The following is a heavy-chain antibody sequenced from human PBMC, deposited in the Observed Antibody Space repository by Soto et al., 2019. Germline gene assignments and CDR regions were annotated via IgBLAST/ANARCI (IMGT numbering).Heavy chain of an antibody. V-gene: IGHV4-39*01. D-gene: IGHD2-8*01. CDR2: VYYRGRS. CDR3: VSQRTSVLTQAYFDY. CDR1: GGSVINSNYY. J-gene: IGHJ4*01. Sequence: SETLSLTCTVSGGSVINSNYYLFCIRQSPWKGLELIGSVYYRGRSYSKSSVKSRVTISVDTSNNQFYLNLNSVTASDTAVYYCVSQRTSVLTQAYFDYWGPGALVTVSS.